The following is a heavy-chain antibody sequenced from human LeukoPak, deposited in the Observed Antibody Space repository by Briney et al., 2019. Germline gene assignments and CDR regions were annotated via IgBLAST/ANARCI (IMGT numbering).Heavy chain of an antibody. CDR2: ISGNGIST. D-gene: IGHD6-19*01. J-gene: IGHJ4*02. CDR1: GFTFDDYG. Sequence: PPGRSLRLSCAASGFTFDDYGMSWVRQAPGKGLEWVSAISGNGISTYYADSVKGRFTISRDNSKNTLSLQMNSLRAEDTAVYYCARDLPFGSGWYLVFDYWGQGTLVTVSS. V-gene: IGHV3-23*01. CDR3: ARDLPFGSGWYLVFDY.